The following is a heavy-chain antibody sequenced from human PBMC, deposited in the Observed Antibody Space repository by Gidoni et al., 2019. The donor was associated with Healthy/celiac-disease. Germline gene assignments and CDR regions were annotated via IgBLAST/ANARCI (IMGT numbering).Heavy chain of an antibody. J-gene: IGHJ4*02. CDR1: GGSFSGYY. V-gene: IGHV4-34*01. Sequence: QVQLQQWGAGLLKPSETLSLTCAVYGGSFSGYYWSWIRQPPGKGLAWIGEINHSGTTNYNPSLKSRVTISVDTSKNQFSLKLSSVTAADTAVYYCARGTVVTRAFDYWGQGTLVTVSS. D-gene: IGHD2-15*01. CDR2: INHSGTT. CDR3: ARGTVVTRAFDY.